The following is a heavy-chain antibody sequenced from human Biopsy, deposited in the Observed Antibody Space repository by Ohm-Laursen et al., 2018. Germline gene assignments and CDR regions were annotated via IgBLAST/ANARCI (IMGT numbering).Heavy chain of an antibody. D-gene: IGHD4-17*01. CDR2: INTSGGST. Sequence: SLRLSCAAPGFTFSTYWMTWVRQAPGKGLEWVSVINTSGGSTHYAVSVKGRFTISRDNSKNTLYLRMNSLRAEDTAVYYCAKPADSYGSEFYFDYWGQGTLVTVSS. J-gene: IGHJ4*02. CDR1: GFTFSTYW. CDR3: AKPADSYGSEFYFDY. V-gene: IGHV3-23*01.